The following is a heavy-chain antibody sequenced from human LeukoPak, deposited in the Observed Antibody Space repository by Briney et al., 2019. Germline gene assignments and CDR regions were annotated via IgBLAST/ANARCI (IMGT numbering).Heavy chain of an antibody. V-gene: IGHV1-69*13. CDR3: ARGANSGSYYGAQLDDAFDI. CDR1: GGTFSSYA. D-gene: IGHD1-26*01. CDR2: IIPIFGTA. J-gene: IGHJ3*02. Sequence: ASVKVSCKASGGTFSSYAISWVRQAPGQGLEWMGGIIPIFGTANYAQKFQGRVTITADESTSTAYMELSSLRPEDTAVYYCARGANSGSYYGAQLDDAFDIWAQGTMVTVSS.